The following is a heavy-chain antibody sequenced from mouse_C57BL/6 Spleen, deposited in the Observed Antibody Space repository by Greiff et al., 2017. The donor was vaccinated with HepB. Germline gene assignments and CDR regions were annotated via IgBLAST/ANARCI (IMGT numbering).Heavy chain of an antibody. CDR2: ISYDGSN. J-gene: IGHJ1*03. Sequence: EVQRVESGPGLVKPSQSLSLTCSVTGYSITSGYYWNWIRQFPGNKLEWMGYISYDGSNNYNPSLKNRISITRDTSKNQFFLKLNSVTTEDTATYYCARDGGAGTWYFDVWGTGTTVTVSS. CDR3: ARDGGAGTWYFDV. D-gene: IGHD4-1*01. CDR1: GYSITSGYY. V-gene: IGHV3-6*01.